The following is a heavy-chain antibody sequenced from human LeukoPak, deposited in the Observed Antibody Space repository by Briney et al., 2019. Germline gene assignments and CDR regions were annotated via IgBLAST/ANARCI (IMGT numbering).Heavy chain of an antibody. V-gene: IGHV4-30-2*01. CDR2: IYHSGHT. CDR3: GRARFGHMDV. CDR1: GGSIGSGAYY. J-gene: IGHJ6*03. Sequence: NPSETLSLTCTVSGGSIGSGAYYWSWIRQPPGKGLEWIGYIYHSGHTYYNPSLKSRVTISVDRSKNQFSLKLSSVTAADTAVYYCGRARFGHMDVWGKGTTVTVSS. D-gene: IGHD3-10*01.